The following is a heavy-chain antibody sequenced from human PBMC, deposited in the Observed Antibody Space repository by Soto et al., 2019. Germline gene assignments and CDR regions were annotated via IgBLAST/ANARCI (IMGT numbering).Heavy chain of an antibody. V-gene: IGHV4-39*01. CDR3: ARHSYYDFWSGSRAPYYYFDY. J-gene: IGHJ4*02. D-gene: IGHD3-3*01. Sequence: SETLSLTCTVSGGSISSSSYYWGWIRQPPGKGLEWIGSIYYSGSTYYNPSLKSRVTISVGTSKNQFSLKLSSVTAADTAVYYCARHSYYDFWSGSRAPYYYFDYWGQGTLVTVSS. CDR1: GGSISSSSYY. CDR2: IYYSGST.